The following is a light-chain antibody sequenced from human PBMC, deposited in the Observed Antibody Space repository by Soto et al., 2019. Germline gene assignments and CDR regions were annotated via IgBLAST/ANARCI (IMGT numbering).Light chain of an antibody. J-gene: IGKJ2*01. CDR1: QSLLHSNGYNY. CDR2: LGS. Sequence: DIVMTQSPLSLPVTPGEPASISCRSSQSLLHSNGYNYLDWYLQKPGQSPQLLIYLGSNRASGVADRFSGSGSGTDFTLKISRVEAEDVGVYYCMQTLQTPYPFGQGTKLEIK. V-gene: IGKV2-28*01. CDR3: MQTLQTPYP.